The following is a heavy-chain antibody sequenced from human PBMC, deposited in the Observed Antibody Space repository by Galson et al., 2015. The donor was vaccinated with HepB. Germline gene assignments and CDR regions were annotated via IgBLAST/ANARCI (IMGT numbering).Heavy chain of an antibody. CDR3: AKGRYHPSMLGLTEGSRPSDWLDP. V-gene: IGHV3-21*01. Sequence: SLILSCAASGFTFSSYSMNWVRQAPGKGLEWVSSISSSSSYIYYADSVKGRFTISRDNAKNSLYLQMNSLRAEDTVVYYCAKGRYHPSMLGLTEGSRPSDWLDPWGQGTLVTVS. CDR2: ISSSSSYI. CDR1: GFTFSSYS. J-gene: IGHJ5*02. D-gene: IGHD3-10*02.